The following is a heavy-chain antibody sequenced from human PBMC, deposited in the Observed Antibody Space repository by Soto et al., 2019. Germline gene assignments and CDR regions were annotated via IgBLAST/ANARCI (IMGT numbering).Heavy chain of an antibody. J-gene: IGHJ4*02. V-gene: IGHV3-30*18. CDR1: GFTFSSYG. CDR3: AKDTGVYSGYDYYFDY. D-gene: IGHD5-12*01. Sequence: GGSLRLSCAASGFTFSSYGMHWVRQAPGKGLEWVAVISYDGSNKYYADSVKGRFTISRDNSKNTLYLQMNSLRAEDSAVYYCAKDTGVYSGYDYYFDYWGQGTLVTVSS. CDR2: ISYDGSNK.